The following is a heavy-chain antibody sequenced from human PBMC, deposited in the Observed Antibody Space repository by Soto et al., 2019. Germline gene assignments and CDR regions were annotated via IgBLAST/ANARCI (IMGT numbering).Heavy chain of an antibody. CDR2: ISYDGSNK. CDR1: GFTFSSYG. CDR3: ASGYSGYDPFNYYYGMDV. D-gene: IGHD5-12*01. J-gene: IGHJ6*02. V-gene: IGHV3-30*03. Sequence: GGSLRLSCAASGFTFSSYGMHWVRQAPGKGLEWVAVISYDGSNKYYADSVKGRFTISRDNSKNTLYLQMNSLRAEDTAVYYCASGYSGYDPFNYYYGMDVWGQGTTVTVSS.